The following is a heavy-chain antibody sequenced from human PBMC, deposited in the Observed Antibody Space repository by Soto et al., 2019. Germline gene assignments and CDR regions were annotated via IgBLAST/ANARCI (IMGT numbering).Heavy chain of an antibody. D-gene: IGHD3-16*01. CDR1: GFTLSSYA. J-gene: IGHJ6*02. CDR2: ISYDGTNK. Sequence: QVQLVESGGGVVQPGRSLRLSCAASGFTLSSYAMHWVRQAPGKGLEWVAVISYDGTNKHYADSVKGRFTISRDNSKNTLYVQVNSLRAEDTAVDYCARDWGGMLAGGMDVWGQGTTVTVPS. V-gene: IGHV3-30-3*01. CDR3: ARDWGGMLAGGMDV.